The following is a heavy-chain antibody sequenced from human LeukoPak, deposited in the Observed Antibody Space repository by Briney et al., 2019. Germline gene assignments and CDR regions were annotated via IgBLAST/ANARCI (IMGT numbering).Heavy chain of an antibody. CDR2: IYYSGST. D-gene: IGHD4-11*01. V-gene: IGHV4-39*07. J-gene: IGHJ4*02. CDR3: ARADTVTALDY. CDR1: GGSVSSGSYY. Sequence: SETLSLTCTVSGGSVSSGSYYWGWIRQPPGKGLEWIGNIYYSGSTYYNPSLKSRVTISVDTSKNQFSLKLSSVTAADTAVYYCARADTVTALDYWGQGTLVTVSS.